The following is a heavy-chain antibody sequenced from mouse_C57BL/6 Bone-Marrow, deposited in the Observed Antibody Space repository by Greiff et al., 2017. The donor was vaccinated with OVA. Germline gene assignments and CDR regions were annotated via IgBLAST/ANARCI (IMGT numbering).Heavy chain of an antibody. CDR2: IDPSDSYT. Sequence: VQLQQPGAELVMPGASVKLSCKASGYTFTRYWMHWVKQRPGQGLEWIGEIDPSDSYTNYNQKFKGKSTLTVDKSSSTAYMQLSSLTSEDSAVYYCARSRGNYDYAMDYWGQGTSVTVSS. D-gene: IGHD2-1*01. CDR3: ARSRGNYDYAMDY. V-gene: IGHV1-69*01. CDR1: GYTFTRYW. J-gene: IGHJ4*01.